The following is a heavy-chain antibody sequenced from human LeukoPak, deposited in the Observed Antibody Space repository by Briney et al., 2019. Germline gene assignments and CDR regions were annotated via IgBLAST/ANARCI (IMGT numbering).Heavy chain of an antibody. CDR1: GYTFTGYY. Sequence: ASVKLSCKASGYTFTGYYMPWVRQAPGPGLEWMGWINPNSGGTNYAQKLQGRVTRTRDTSISTAYMELSRLRSDGTAVYCCASSRDLDYWGQGTLVTVSS. J-gene: IGHJ4*02. V-gene: IGHV1-2*02. CDR3: ASSRDLDY. CDR2: INPNSGGT.